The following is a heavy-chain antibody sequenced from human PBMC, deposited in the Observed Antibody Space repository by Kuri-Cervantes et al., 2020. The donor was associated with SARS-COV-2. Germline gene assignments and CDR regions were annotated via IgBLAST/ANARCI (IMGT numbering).Heavy chain of an antibody. Sequence: SETLSLTCTVSGGSISRHYWSWIRQPPGKGLEWIGYIYYGGSTNYNPSLKNRVTISIDTSKNQFSLMLSPMTAADTAVYYCASQVTIFGVEYDAFDIWGQGTTVTVSS. V-gene: IGHV4-59*11. J-gene: IGHJ3*02. CDR1: GGSISRHY. D-gene: IGHD3-3*01. CDR3: ASQVTIFGVEYDAFDI. CDR2: IYYGGST.